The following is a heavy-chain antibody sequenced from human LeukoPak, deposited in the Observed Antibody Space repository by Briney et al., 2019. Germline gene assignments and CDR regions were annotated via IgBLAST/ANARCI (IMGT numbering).Heavy chain of an antibody. J-gene: IGHJ4*02. CDR1: GFTFSSYE. CDR3: AKGAAIGIYANFDY. V-gene: IGHV3-48*03. D-gene: IGHD6-13*01. Sequence: AGGSLRLSCAASGFTFSSYEMNWVRQAPGKGLEWVSYISSSGSTIYYADSVKGRFTISRDNSKNTLYLQMNSLRAEDTAIYYCAKGAAIGIYANFDYWGQGTLVTVSS. CDR2: ISSSGSTI.